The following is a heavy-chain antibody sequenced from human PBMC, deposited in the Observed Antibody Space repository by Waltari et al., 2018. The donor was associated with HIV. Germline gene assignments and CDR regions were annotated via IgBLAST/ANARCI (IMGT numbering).Heavy chain of an antibody. CDR2: INHSGST. D-gene: IGHD3-9*01. J-gene: IGHJ6*02. CDR3: ARGRLYDIPSALDV. Sequence: QVQLQQWGAGLLKPSETLSLTYAVYGGSFSGYYWSWIRQPPGKGLEWIGEINHSGSTNCPPYIKSRATISVYTSKNQFSLKLSAVTAADTGVYYCARGRLYDIPSALDVWGQGTTVTVSS. CDR1: GGSFSGYY. V-gene: IGHV4-34*01.